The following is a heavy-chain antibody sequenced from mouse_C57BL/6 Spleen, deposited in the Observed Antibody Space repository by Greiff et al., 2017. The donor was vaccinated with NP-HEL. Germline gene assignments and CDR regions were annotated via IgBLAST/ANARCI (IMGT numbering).Heavy chain of an antibody. CDR2: IYPGDGDT. CDR3: ARENYGSSYWYFDV. D-gene: IGHD1-1*01. CDR1: GYAFSSSC. Sequence: QVQLQQSGPELVKPGASVKISCKASGYAFSSSCMNWVKQRPGKGLEWIGRIYPGDGDTNYNGKFKGKATLTADKSSSTAYMQLSSLTSEDSAVYFCARENYGSSYWYFDVWGTGTTVTVSS. V-gene: IGHV1-82*01. J-gene: IGHJ1*03.